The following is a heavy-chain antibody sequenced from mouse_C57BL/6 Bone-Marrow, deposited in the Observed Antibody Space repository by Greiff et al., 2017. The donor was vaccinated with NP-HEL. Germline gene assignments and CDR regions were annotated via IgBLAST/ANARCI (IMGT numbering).Heavy chain of an antibody. CDR1: GFTFTDYY. CDR2: ISNKANGYTT. D-gene: IGHD2-2*01. J-gene: IGHJ2*01. Sequence: EVQLQESGGGLVQPGGSLSLSCAASGFTFTDYYMSWVRQPPGKALEWLGFISNKANGYTTEYSASVKGRFTISRDNSQSILYLQMNALRAEDSATYYWARPAMVTTTYYFDYWGQGTTLTVSS. CDR3: ARPAMVTTTYYFDY. V-gene: IGHV7-3*01.